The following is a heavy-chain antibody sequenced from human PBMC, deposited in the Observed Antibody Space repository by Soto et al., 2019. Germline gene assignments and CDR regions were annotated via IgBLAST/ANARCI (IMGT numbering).Heavy chain of an antibody. D-gene: IGHD3-9*01. V-gene: IGHV4-61*08. Sequence: PSETLSLTCTVSGGSISSGGYYWSWIRQHPGKGLDWIGYIYYSGSTSYNPSLRRRVIMSVDTSKRQFSLQLKSVTAADTAIYYCARTVLGPDILADQFVDYYYYMDVWGQGTTVTVSS. J-gene: IGHJ6*03. CDR2: IYYSGST. CDR3: ARTVLGPDILADQFVDYYYYMDV. CDR1: GGSISSGGYY.